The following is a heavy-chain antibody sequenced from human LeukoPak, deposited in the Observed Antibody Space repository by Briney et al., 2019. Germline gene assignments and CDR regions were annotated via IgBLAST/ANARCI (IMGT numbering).Heavy chain of an antibody. CDR2: IKQDGNEK. CDR1: GFTFDDYT. J-gene: IGHJ4*02. V-gene: IGHV3-7*01. D-gene: IGHD2-8*01. Sequence: GGSLRLSCAASGFTFDDYTMYWVRQSPGKGLEWVASIKQDGNEKYYVDSVKGRFTISRDNTKYSLYLQMNSLRAEDTAVYYCARDGVAPGLYFDYWGQGNLVTVSS. CDR3: ARDGVAPGLYFDY.